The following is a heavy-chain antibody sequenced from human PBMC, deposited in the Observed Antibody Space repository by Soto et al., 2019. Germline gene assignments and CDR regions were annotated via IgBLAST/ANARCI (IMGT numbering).Heavy chain of an antibody. CDR1: GYTFATHW. CDR2: IYPGDSDT. CDR3: AKAYRSESSGSYPSYFDY. V-gene: IGHV5-51*01. Sequence: GESLKISCKGSGYTFATHWIAWVRQMPGKGLEWMGIIYPGDSDTRYSPSFQGQVTISADKSFSTAYLQWNSLRDEDTAVYYCAKAYRSESSGSYPSYFDYWGQGTLVTVSS. J-gene: IGHJ4*02. D-gene: IGHD1-26*01.